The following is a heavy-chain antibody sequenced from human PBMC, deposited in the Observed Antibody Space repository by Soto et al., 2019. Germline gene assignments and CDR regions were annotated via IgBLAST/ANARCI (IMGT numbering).Heavy chain of an antibody. CDR1: GFTFSSYA. Sequence: QVQLVESGGGVVQPGRSLRLSCAASGFTFSSYAIHWVRQAPGQGLEWVAVVSHDGSKKYDADSVKGRFTISGDNSKNTLYLQMNSLRAGDTAVYFCARDAGAIFSLDYFDYWGQGTLVTVSS. J-gene: IGHJ4*02. V-gene: IGHV3-30-3*01. CDR3: ARDAGAIFSLDYFDY. D-gene: IGHD3-3*01. CDR2: VSHDGSKK.